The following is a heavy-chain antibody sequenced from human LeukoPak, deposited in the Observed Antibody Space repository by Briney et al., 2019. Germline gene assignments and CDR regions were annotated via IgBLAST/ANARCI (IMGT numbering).Heavy chain of an antibody. V-gene: IGHV4-39*07. CDR3: ASFSLGFSSAH. J-gene: IGHJ4*02. Sequence: PSETLSLTCTVSGGSISSSSYYWGWIRQPPGKGLEWIGSIYYSGSTYYNPSLKSRVTISVDTSKNQFSLKLSSVTAADTAVYYCASFSLGFSSAHWGQGTLVTVSS. CDR2: IYYSGST. CDR1: GGSISSSSYY. D-gene: IGHD3-22*01.